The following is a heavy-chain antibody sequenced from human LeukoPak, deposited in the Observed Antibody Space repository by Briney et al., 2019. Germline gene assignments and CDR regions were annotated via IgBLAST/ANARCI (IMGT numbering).Heavy chain of an antibody. CDR2: ISSGSSYI. Sequence: PGGSLRLSCAASGFTFSSSSMNWVRQAPGKGLEWVSSISSGSSYIYYADSLKGRFTISRDNAKNSLYLQMNSLRTEDTAVYYCVRLQRAVTGNYWGQGTLVTVSS. V-gene: IGHV3-21*01. D-gene: IGHD4-11*01. J-gene: IGHJ4*02. CDR1: GFTFSSSS. CDR3: VRLQRAVTGNY.